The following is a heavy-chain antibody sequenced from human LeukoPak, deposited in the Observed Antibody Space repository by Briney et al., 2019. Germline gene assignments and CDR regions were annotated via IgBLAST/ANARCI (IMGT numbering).Heavy chain of an antibody. D-gene: IGHD5-24*01. CDR2: IGGSDGST. CDR1: GFTFSSYA. CDR3: ATDSYNYPY. V-gene: IGHV3-23*01. Sequence: GGSLRLSCAASGFTFSSYAMSWVRQAPGKGLGWVSSIGGSDGSTYYADSVKGRFTISRDNSKNTLYLQMNSLRAEDTAVYYCATDSYNYPYWGQGAQVTVSS. J-gene: IGHJ4*02.